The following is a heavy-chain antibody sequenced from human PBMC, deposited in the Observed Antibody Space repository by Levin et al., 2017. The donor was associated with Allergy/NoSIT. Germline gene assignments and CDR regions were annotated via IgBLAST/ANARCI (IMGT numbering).Heavy chain of an antibody. Sequence: GESLKISCAASGFTFTSFWMTWVRPAPGKGLEWVANIKQDGSETYYVDSVKGRFTISRDNAKNSVYLQMNSLRVDDTAVYYCAREEGWGYHYGMDVWGQGTTVTVSS. D-gene: IGHD3-16*02. V-gene: IGHV3-7*01. J-gene: IGHJ6*02. CDR3: AREEGWGYHYGMDV. CDR1: GFTFTSFW. CDR2: IKQDGSET.